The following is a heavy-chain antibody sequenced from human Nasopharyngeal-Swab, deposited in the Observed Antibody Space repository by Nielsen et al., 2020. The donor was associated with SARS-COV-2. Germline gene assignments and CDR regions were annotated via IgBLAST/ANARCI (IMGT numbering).Heavy chain of an antibody. CDR1: GYTFTGYY. Sequence: ASVKVSCKASGYTFTGYYMHWVRQAPGQGLEWMGRINPNSGGTNYAQKFQGRVTMTRDTSISTAYMELSRLRSDDTAVYYCARGDIVVVPAAMGGGYYYYGMDVWGQGTTVTVSS. CDR3: ARGDIVVVPAAMGGGYYYYGMDV. V-gene: IGHV1-2*06. J-gene: IGHJ6*02. D-gene: IGHD2-2*01. CDR2: INPNSGGT.